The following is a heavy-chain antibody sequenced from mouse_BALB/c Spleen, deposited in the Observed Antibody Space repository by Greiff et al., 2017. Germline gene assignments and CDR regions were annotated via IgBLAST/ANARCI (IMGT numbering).Heavy chain of an antibody. V-gene: IGHV3-6*02. Sequence: ESGPGLVKPSQSLSLTCSVTGYSITSGYYWNWIRQFPGNKLEWMGYISYDGSNNYNPSLKNRISITRDTSKNQFFLKLNSVTTEDTATYYCAIYDYDRFAYWGQGTLVTVSA. J-gene: IGHJ3*01. CDR1: GYSITSGYY. CDR2: ISYDGSN. D-gene: IGHD2-4*01. CDR3: AIYDYDRFAY.